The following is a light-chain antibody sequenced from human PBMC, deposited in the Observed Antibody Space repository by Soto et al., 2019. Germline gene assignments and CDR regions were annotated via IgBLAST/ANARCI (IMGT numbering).Light chain of an antibody. CDR2: DVS. V-gene: IGKV3-11*01. J-gene: IGKJ2*03. CDR3: QQRSNWPAYS. CDR1: QSVGSN. Sequence: EIVLTQSPATLSLSPGERATLSCRASQSVGSNLAWYQQTPGQAPRLLIYDVSNRATGIPARFSGSVSGTDFTLTISSLEPEDFAVYYCQQRSNWPAYSFGQGTKLETK.